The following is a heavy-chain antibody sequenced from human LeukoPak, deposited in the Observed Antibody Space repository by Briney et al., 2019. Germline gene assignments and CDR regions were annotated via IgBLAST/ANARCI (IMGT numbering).Heavy chain of an antibody. CDR2: INSDGSSI. CDR3: ARDLQLWTTRDTRGAAQVGY. Sequence: PGGSLRLSCAASGFTFSSHWMHWVRHAPGKGLVWVSRINSDGSSISYADSVKGRFTISRDKAKNTLYLQMNSLRAEDTAVYYCARDLQLWTTRDTRGAAQVGYWGQGTLVTVSS. J-gene: IGHJ4*02. CDR1: GFTFSSHW. V-gene: IGHV3-74*01. D-gene: IGHD5-18*01.